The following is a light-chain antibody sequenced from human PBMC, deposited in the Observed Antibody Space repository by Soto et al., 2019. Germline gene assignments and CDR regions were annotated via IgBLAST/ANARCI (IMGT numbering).Light chain of an antibody. CDR2: GAS. J-gene: IGKJ1*01. Sequence: EIVLTQSPGTLSLSPGERATLSCRASQSVSSSYLAWYQQKPGQAPRLLIYGASSRATGIPDRFSGSGSGTDFTVTISRLEPEDFAVYYCQQYNNWPAFGQGTKVEIK. CDR3: QQYNNWPA. V-gene: IGKV3-20*01. CDR1: QSVSSSY.